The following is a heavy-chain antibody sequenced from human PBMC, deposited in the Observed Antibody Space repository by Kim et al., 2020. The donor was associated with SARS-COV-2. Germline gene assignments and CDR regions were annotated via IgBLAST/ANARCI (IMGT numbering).Heavy chain of an antibody. CDR3: TTDRLYYYDSSGYYYVSAFDI. V-gene: IGHV3-15*01. CDR2: IKSKTDGGTT. D-gene: IGHD3-22*01. CDR1: GFTFSNAW. Sequence: GGSLRLSCAASGFTFSNAWMSWVRQAPGKGLEWVGRIKSKTDGGTTDYAAPVKGRFTISRDDSKNTLYLQMNSLKTEDTAVYYCTTDRLYYYDSSGYYYVSAFDIWGQGTMVTVSS. J-gene: IGHJ3*02.